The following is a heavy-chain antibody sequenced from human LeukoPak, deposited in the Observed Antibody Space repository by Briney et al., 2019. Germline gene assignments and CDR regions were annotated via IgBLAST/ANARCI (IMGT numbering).Heavy chain of an antibody. D-gene: IGHD1-26*01. CDR1: GGSISSYY. J-gene: IGHJ4*02. CDR3: ARRVGANFDY. CDR2: INHSGST. V-gene: IGHV4-34*01. Sequence: PSETLSLTCTVSGGSISSYYWSWIRQPPGKGLEWIGEINHSGSTNYNPSLKSRVTISVDASKNQFSLKLSSVTAADTAVYYCARRVGANFDYWGQGTLVTVSS.